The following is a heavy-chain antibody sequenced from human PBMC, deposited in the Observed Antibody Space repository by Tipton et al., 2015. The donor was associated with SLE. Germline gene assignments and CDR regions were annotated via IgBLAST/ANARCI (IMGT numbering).Heavy chain of an antibody. D-gene: IGHD5-12*01. CDR2: IYPRDSDT. J-gene: IGHJ3*02. CDR3: ARQGVVATLGHAFDI. CDR1: GYTFTSYW. Sequence: QLVQSGAEVKEPGESLKISCQASGYTFTSYWIGWVRQMPGKGLEWMGIIYPRDSDTRYSPSFQGQVTISADKSISTAYLQWSSLKASDTAMYYCARQGVVATLGHAFDIWGQGKMVTVSS. V-gene: IGHV5-51*01.